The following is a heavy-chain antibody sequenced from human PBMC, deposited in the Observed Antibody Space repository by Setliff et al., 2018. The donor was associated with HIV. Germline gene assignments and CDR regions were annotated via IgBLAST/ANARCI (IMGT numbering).Heavy chain of an antibody. CDR3: TRKHRPGVGMDL. V-gene: IGHV3-7*01. CDR1: GFTFNNYW. J-gene: IGHJ6*02. CDR2: IKGDGSET. Sequence: PGGSLRLSCESSGFTFNNYWMSWVRQAPGKRPEWVANIKGDGSETYYVDSVKGRFTISRDNAKNSLYMQMNSLRVEDTAVYFCTRKHRPGVGMDLWGQGTTVTVSS.